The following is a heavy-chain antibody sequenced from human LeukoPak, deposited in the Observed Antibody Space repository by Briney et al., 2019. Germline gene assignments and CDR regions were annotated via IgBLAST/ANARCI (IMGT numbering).Heavy chain of an antibody. V-gene: IGHV3-30-3*01. CDR2: VSNDGSNQ. D-gene: IGHD3-10*01. J-gene: IGHJ3*01. Sequence: PGGPLSLSCAASGFTFTYYAMPWVRQAPGKGLKGGSVVSNDGSNQDYTDSVKGRFIISRDDSKSTVYLQMNSLRVDDTAMYYCARGPDPVVRGPRRAFDLWGQGTMVTVSS. CDR1: GFTFTYYA. CDR3: ARGPDPVVRGPRRAFDL.